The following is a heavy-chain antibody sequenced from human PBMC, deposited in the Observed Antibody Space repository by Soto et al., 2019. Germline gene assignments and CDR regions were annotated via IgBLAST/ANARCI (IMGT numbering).Heavy chain of an antibody. CDR3: ACYYDSSGYRFDY. CDR1: GGSISSPNW. J-gene: IGHJ4*02. CDR2: VYHSGST. V-gene: IGHV4-4*02. D-gene: IGHD3-22*01. Sequence: SETLSLTCAVSGGSISSPNWLSWIRQPPGEGLEWIGEVYHSGSTKYSPSLKSRVTMSVDKSKNQFSLNLSSVTAADTAVYYCACYYDSSGYRFDYWGQGTLVTVSS.